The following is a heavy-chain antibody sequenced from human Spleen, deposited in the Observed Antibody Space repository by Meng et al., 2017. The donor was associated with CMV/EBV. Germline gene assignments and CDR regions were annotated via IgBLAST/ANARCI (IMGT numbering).Heavy chain of an antibody. CDR1: GFTFISYG. D-gene: IGHD2-2*01. J-gene: IGHJ4*02. CDR2: IWYDGSNK. V-gene: IGHV3-33*06. CDR3: AKDCSSTSCFDY. Sequence: CAASGFTFISYGMHWVRQAPGKGLEWVAVIWYDGSNKYYADSVKGRFTISRDNSKNTLYLQMNSLRAEDTAVYYCAKDCSSTSCFDYWGQGTLVTVSS.